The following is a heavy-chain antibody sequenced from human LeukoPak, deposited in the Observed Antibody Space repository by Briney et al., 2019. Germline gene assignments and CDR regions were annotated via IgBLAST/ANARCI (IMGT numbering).Heavy chain of an antibody. D-gene: IGHD2-2*02. V-gene: IGHV1-69*13. CDR1: DGAFSSYA. J-gene: IGHJ5*02. Sequence: ASVKVSCKALDGAFSSYAISWVRQAPGQGLEWMGAIIPIFGTANYAQKFQGRVTITADESTSTAYMELSSLRSEDTAVYYCARVVPAAISPRTGFDPWGQGTLVTVSS. CDR3: ARVVPAAISPRTGFDP. CDR2: IIPIFGTA.